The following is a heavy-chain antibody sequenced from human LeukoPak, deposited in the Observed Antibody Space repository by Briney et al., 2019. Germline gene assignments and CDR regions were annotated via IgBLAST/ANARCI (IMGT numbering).Heavy chain of an antibody. CDR3: ARVIGAAYFDY. J-gene: IGHJ4*02. V-gene: IGHV3-30*02. CDR2: IRNDGSYE. CDR1: GVTFSDYG. D-gene: IGHD3-3*01. Sequence: PGGSLRLSCVASGVTFSDYGMHWVRQAPGKGLEWVAFIRNDGSYEYYPDSVKGRFTISRDNSRNALFLQMNSLRAEDTAVYYCARVIGAAYFDYWGQGTLVTVSS.